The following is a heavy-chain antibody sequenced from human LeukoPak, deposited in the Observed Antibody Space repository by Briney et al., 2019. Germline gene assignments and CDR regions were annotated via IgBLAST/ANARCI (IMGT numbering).Heavy chain of an antibody. Sequence: PSETLSLTCTLSGDSISIGGHYWTSLRQHPGRALEWIGYNPDSGTYYNPSLKSGVIIPVDMSYNHCSRRLSSVAAADTAFYFWARGSVYTYGLAEWFDAGGQGTLVTVSP. CDR2: NPDSGT. CDR3: ARGSVYTYGLAEWFDA. CDR1: GDSISIGGHY. V-gene: IGHV4-31*03. D-gene: IGHD5-18*01. J-gene: IGHJ5*02.